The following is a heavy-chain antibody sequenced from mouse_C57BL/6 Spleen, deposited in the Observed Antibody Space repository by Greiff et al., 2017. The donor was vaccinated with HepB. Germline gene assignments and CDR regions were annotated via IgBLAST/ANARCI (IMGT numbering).Heavy chain of an antibody. V-gene: IGHV5-4*01. J-gene: IGHJ1*03. Sequence: EVQVVESGGGLVKPGGSLKLSCAASGFTFSSYAMSWVRQTPEKRLEWVATISDGGSYTYYPDNVKGRFTISRDNAKNNLYLQMSHLKSEDTAMYYCARDRTTVVATGYFDVWGTGTTVTVSS. CDR2: ISDGGSYT. CDR1: GFTFSSYA. CDR3: ARDRTTVVATGYFDV. D-gene: IGHD1-1*01.